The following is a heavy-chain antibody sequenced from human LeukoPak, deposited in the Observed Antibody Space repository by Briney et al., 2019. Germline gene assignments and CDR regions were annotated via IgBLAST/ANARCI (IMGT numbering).Heavy chain of an antibody. CDR2: ISSSSSYI. CDR1: GFTFSSYS. D-gene: IGHD6-13*01. CDR3: ARETYSSSWSYYFDY. J-gene: IGHJ4*02. V-gene: IGHV3-21*01. Sequence: GGSLRLSRAASGFTFSSYSMNWVRQAPGKGLEWVSSISSSSSYIYYADSVKGRFTISRDNAKNSLYLQMNSLRAEDTAVYYCARETYSSSWSYYFDYWGQGTLVTVSS.